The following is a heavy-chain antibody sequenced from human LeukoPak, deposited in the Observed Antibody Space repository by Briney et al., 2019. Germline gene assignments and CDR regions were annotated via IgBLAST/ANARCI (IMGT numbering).Heavy chain of an antibody. D-gene: IGHD1-26*01. CDR3: ARLFHPALSGNYPFDY. Sequence: SETLSLTCTVSGGSINSYYWSWIRQPPGKGLEWLAYIYYSGSTSYNPSLKSRVTISVDTSKNQFSLKLNSVTAADTAMYYCARLFHPALSGNYPFDYWGQGTLVTVSS. CDR2: IYYSGST. V-gene: IGHV4-59*01. CDR1: GGSINSYY. J-gene: IGHJ4*02.